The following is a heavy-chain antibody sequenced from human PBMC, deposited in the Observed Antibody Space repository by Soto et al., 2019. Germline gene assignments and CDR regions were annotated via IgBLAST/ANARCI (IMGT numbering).Heavy chain of an antibody. V-gene: IGHV3-11*01. Sequence: PGGSLRLSCAASGFTFSDYYMSWIRQAPGKGLEWVSYISSSGSTIYYADSVKGRFTISRDNAKNSLYLQMNSLRAEDTAVYYCARQYCSSTICYHRGWFDPWGQGTLVTVSS. CDR1: GFTFSDYY. D-gene: IGHD2-2*01. CDR2: ISSSGSTI. J-gene: IGHJ5*02. CDR3: ARQYCSSTICYHRGWFDP.